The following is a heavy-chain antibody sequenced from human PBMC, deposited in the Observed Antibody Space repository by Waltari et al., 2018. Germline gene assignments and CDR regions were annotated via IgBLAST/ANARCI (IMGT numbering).Heavy chain of an antibody. CDR2: IYYSGST. CDR1: GGSISSHY. Sequence: QVQLQESGPGLVKPSETLSLTCTVSGGSISSHYWSWIRQPPGKGLEWIGYIYYSGSTNYTPPLKSRAPISVDTATTQSSLKLSAWTAADTAVYDCARADFSPPLTVTTAIWYFDLWGRGTLVTVSS. V-gene: IGHV4-59*11. CDR3: ARADFSPPLTVTTAIWYFDL. D-gene: IGHD4-17*01. J-gene: IGHJ2*01.